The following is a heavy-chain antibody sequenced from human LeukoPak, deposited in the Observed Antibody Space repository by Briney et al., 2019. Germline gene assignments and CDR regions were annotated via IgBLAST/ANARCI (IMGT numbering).Heavy chain of an antibody. V-gene: IGHV4-30-2*01. CDR1: GGSISSGDYS. J-gene: IGHJ5*02. D-gene: IGHD3-22*01. CDR3: ARTNAGYYDSSGYFAWFDP. CDR2: IYHSGST. Sequence: SETLSLTCTVSGGSISSGDYSWSWIRQPPGKGLEWIGYIYHSGSTYYNPSLKSRVTISVDRSKNQFSLKLSSVTAADTAVYYCARTNAGYYDSSGYFAWFDPWGQGTLVTVSS.